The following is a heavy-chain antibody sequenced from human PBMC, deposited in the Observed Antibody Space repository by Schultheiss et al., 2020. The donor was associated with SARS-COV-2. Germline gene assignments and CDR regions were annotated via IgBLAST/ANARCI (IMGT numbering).Heavy chain of an antibody. CDR3: ARVFCSGSSCYVAFDI. D-gene: IGHD2-15*01. V-gene: IGHV3-74*01. Sequence: GGSLRLSCAASGFTFSDYWMHWVRQAPGEGLMWVSRINGDGSTINYADSVKGRFTISRDNAKNTLFLQMNSLRAEDMAVYYCARVFCSGSSCYVAFDIWGQGTMVTVSS. CDR2: INGDGSTI. J-gene: IGHJ3*02. CDR1: GFTFSDYW.